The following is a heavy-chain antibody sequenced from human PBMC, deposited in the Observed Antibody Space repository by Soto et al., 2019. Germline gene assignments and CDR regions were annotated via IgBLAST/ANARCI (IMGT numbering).Heavy chain of an antibody. CDR1: GGTYSSYA. Sequence: SVKGSFKASGGTYSSYAISWVRQAPVQGLEWMGGIIPIFGTANYAQKFQGRVTITADESTSRAYMELSSLRYEDTAVYYCASPPPYYYDSSGLPLPLGYYGMDVRGQGTTVTVSS. J-gene: IGHJ6*02. CDR3: ASPPPYYYDSSGLPLPLGYYGMDV. D-gene: IGHD3-22*01. V-gene: IGHV1-69*13. CDR2: IIPIFGTA.